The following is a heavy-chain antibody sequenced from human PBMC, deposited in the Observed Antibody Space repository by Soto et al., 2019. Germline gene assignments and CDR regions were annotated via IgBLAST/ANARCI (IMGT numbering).Heavy chain of an antibody. V-gene: IGHV4-31*03. D-gene: IGHD1-26*01. CDR1: GGSISSGGYY. CDR3: ARVSGSYSYGMHV. J-gene: IGHJ6*02. CDR2: IYYSGTT. Sequence: SENLSLRFTVSGGSISSGGYYWSWIRQHPGKGLEWIGYIYYSGTTYYNPSLKSRVTISVDTSKNQFSLKLSSLTAADTAVYYCARVSGSYSYGMHVWGQVTAVT.